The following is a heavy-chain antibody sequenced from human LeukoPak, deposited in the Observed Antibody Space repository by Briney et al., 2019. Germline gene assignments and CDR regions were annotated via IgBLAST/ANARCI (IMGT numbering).Heavy chain of an antibody. CDR2: ISYDGSNK. V-gene: IGHV3-30*03. CDR3: ARDLQWELLPTGDAFDI. Sequence: GGSLRLSCAASGFTFSSYGMHWVRQAPGKGLEWVAVISYDGSNKYYADSVKGRFTISRDNSKNTLYLQMNSLRAEDTAVYYCARDLQWELLPTGDAFDIWGQGTMVTVSS. CDR1: GFTFSSYG. J-gene: IGHJ3*02. D-gene: IGHD1-26*01.